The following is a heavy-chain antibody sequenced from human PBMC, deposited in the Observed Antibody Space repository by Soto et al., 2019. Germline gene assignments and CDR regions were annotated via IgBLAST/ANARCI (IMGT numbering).Heavy chain of an antibody. CDR2: INPNSGGT. V-gene: IGHV1-2*04. Sequence: GASVKVSCKASGYTFTGYYMHWVRQAPGQGLEWMGWINPNSGGTNYAQKFQGWVTMTRDTSISTAYMELSSLRSEDTAVYYCARGSTAIEPYYDSSGYLGYWGQGTLVTVSS. D-gene: IGHD3-22*01. CDR1: GYTFTGYY. J-gene: IGHJ4*02. CDR3: ARGSTAIEPYYDSSGYLGY.